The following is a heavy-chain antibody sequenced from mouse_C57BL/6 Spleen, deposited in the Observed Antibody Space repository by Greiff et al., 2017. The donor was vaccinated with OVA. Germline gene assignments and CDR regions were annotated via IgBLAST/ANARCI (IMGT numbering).Heavy chain of an antibody. CDR1: GYSITSGYY. D-gene: IGHD1-1*01. J-gene: IGHJ1*03. CDR2: IRYDGSN. Sequence: EVQLQESGPGLVKPSQSLSLTCSVSGYSITSGYYWYWIRQFPGNILEWMGYIRYDGSNNYNPSLKNRISITRDTSKIQFFLKLKSVTPEDTTTYDCAREETVVAERGVRDFDVWGTGTTVTVSS. CDR3: AREETVVAERGVRDFDV. V-gene: IGHV3-6*01.